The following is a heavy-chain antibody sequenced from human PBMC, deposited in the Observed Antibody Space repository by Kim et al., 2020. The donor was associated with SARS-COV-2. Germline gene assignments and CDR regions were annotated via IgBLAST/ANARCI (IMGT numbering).Heavy chain of an antibody. V-gene: IGHV3-30*04. Sequence: GGSLRLSCAASGFTFSSYAIHWVRQAPGKGLEWVAIISYDGSNKFYADSVKGRFTISRDNSKNTLYLQMNSLRVEDTAVYYCARRGGGSGGVDVWGQGTTVTVSS. D-gene: IGHD3-10*01. CDR1: GFTFSSYA. CDR2: ISYDGSNK. CDR3: ARRGGGSGGVDV. J-gene: IGHJ6*02.